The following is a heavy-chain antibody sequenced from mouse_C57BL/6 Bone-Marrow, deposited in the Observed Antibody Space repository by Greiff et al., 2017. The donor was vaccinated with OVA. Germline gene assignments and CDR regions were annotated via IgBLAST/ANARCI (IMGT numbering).Heavy chain of an antibody. CDR1: GFNIKDDY. V-gene: IGHV14-4*01. CDR2: IDPENGDT. J-gene: IGHJ3*01. CDR3: TTGGYGNIFAY. Sequence: VQLKESGAELVRPGASVKLSCTASGFNIKDDYMHWVKQRPEQGLEWIGWIDPENGDTEYASKFQGKATITADTSSNTAYLQLSSLTSEDTAVYYCTTGGYGNIFAYWGQGTLVTVSA. D-gene: IGHD2-1*01.